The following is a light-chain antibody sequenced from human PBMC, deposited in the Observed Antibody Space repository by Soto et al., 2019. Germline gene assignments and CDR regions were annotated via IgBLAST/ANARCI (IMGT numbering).Light chain of an antibody. J-gene: IGKJ1*01. CDR2: KAS. V-gene: IGKV1-5*03. CDR1: QSFNNW. Sequence: DIQMTQSPSTLSASVGDRVTITCRASQSFNNWLAWYQQKPGNAPKLLIYKASSLESGVPSRFSGSGSGTEFTLTISSLQPDDFATYYCQQYNSYSWTFGQGTKVEIK. CDR3: QQYNSYSWT.